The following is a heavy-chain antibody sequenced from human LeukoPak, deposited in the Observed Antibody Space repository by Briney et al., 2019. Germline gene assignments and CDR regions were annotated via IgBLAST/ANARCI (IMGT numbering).Heavy chain of an antibody. D-gene: IGHD6-13*01. CDR2: ISYDGSNK. J-gene: IGHJ4*02. Sequence: GGSLRLSCAASGFTFSSYAMHWVRQAPGKGLEWVAVISYDGSNKYYADSVKGRFTISRDNSKNTLYLQMNSLRAEDTAVYYCARQRASGIAAAGSPGGYWGQGTLVTVSS. CDR3: ARQRASGIAAAGSPGGY. CDR1: GFTFSSYA. V-gene: IGHV3-30-3*01.